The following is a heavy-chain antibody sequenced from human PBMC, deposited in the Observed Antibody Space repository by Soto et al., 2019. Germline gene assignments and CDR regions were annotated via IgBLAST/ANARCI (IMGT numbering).Heavy chain of an antibody. J-gene: IGHJ3*01. CDR1: GFSFNSYA. V-gene: IGHV3-23*01. CDR3: ARLFSTYYQGGAFVF. CDR2: ISASGRNT. D-gene: IGHD2-2*01. Sequence: GGSLRLSCAASGFSFNSYAMNWVRQAPGKGLEWVSAISASGRNTYYADSVKGRFTISRDNSKNAMYLQMYSLRADDTAVYYCARLFSTYYQGGAFVFRGQGTMGT.